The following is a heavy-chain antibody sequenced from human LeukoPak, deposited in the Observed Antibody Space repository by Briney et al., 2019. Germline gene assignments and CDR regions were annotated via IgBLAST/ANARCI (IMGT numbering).Heavy chain of an antibody. D-gene: IGHD2-2*01. J-gene: IGHJ4*02. Sequence: ASVKVSCKASGYTFTNYGISWVRQAPGQGLEWMAWISANNGETRYAQNLQGRVTMTTATSTSTAYMELRSLRSDDTAVYYCARVPPSAHQLLSSDYWGQGTQVTVSS. CDR2: ISANNGET. V-gene: IGHV1-18*04. CDR1: GYTFTNYG. CDR3: ARVPPSAHQLLSSDY.